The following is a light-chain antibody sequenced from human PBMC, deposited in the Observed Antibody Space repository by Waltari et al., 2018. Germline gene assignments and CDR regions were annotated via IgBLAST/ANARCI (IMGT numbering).Light chain of an antibody. Sequence: QSALTQPRSVSGSAGQSVTISCTGTGSDYVSWYQQLPGKAPKLVIYDGSQRPAGVPYRFSGSKSGSSASLTVSWLQAEDEADYYCCSFEDTWVFGGGTKLTVL. CDR1: GSDY. V-gene: IGLV2-11*01. CDR3: CSFEDTWV. J-gene: IGLJ3*02. CDR2: DGS.